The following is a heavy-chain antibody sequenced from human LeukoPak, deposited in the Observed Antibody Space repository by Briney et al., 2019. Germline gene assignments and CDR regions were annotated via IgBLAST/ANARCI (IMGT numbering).Heavy chain of an antibody. V-gene: IGHV4-34*01. Sequence: SETLSLTYAVYGRSFSGYYWSWIRQPPGKGLEWLGEIDHSGSTNYNPSLKSRFPISVDTSKNQLSLRLSSVTAADTAVYYCELFVVVVPAANYRRGVVDNTADYWGQGTLVAVSS. CDR3: ELFVVVVPAANYRRGVVDNTADY. CDR2: IDHSGST. D-gene: IGHD2-2*01. CDR1: GRSFSGYY. J-gene: IGHJ4*02.